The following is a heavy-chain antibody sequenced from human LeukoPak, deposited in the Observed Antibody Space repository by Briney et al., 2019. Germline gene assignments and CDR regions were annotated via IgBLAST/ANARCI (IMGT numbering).Heavy chain of an antibody. Sequence: SETLSLTCAVYGGSFSGYYWSWIRQPPGKGLEWIGEINHSGSTNYNPSLKSRVTISVDTSKNQFSLKLSSVTAADTAVYYCACIRSSSPRYWYFDLWGRGTLVTVSS. D-gene: IGHD6-13*01. CDR2: INHSGST. V-gene: IGHV4-34*01. J-gene: IGHJ2*01. CDR1: GGSFSGYY. CDR3: ACIRSSSPRYWYFDL.